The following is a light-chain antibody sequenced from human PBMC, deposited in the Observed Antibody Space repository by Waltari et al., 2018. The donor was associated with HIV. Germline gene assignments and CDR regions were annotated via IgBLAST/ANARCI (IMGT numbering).Light chain of an antibody. CDR1: QSVSIF. J-gene: IGKJ1*01. Sequence: EIVLTQSAATLSLSPGERVTLSCRASQSVSIFLAWYQQRPGQAPRLLIYDASNRATGIPVRFSGSGSGTDFTLTISSLEPEDFAVYYCQQRSRWPWTFGQGTKVEVK. V-gene: IGKV3-11*01. CDR2: DAS. CDR3: QQRSRWPWT.